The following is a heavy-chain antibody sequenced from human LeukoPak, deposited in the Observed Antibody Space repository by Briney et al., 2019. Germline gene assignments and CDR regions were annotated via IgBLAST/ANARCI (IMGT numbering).Heavy chain of an antibody. J-gene: IGHJ4*02. CDR3: AITGSFDY. CDR2: INHSGST. V-gene: IGHV4-34*01. CDR1: GGSFSGYY. Sequence: SETLSLTCAVYGGSFSGYYWSWIRQPPGKGLEWIGEINHSGSTNYNPSLKSRVTISVDTSKNQFSLKLSSVTAADTAVYYCAITGSFDYRGQGTLVTVSS.